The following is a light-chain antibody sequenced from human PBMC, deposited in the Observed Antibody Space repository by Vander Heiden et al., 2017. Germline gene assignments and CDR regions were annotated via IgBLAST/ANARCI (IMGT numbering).Light chain of an antibody. CDR3: QSYDSSLRGVI. V-gene: IGLV1-40*01. CDR1: SSNIGADYD. CDR2: GNT. Sequence: QSLLPKPPSVSGPTGQRVTISCTGSSSNIGADYDVQWYQQLPGTAPKLLIYGNTHRPSGVPDRFSGSKSGTSASLAITGLQAEDEADYHCQSYDSSLRGVIFGGGTKLTVL. J-gene: IGLJ2*01.